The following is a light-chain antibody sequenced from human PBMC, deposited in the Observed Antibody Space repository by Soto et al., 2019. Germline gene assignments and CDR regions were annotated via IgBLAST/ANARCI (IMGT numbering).Light chain of an antibody. CDR1: QSGSSK. CDR2: GSS. Sequence: EIVMTQSPATLSVPPGERATLSCRASQSGSSKLAGYEQKPGQAPRLLIFGSSSRDAGIPARFSGREAGTEFTLAISSLQAEDFSVYYCQQYNNWPLTFGGGTKVEIK. CDR3: QQYNNWPLT. J-gene: IGKJ4*01. V-gene: IGKV3-15*01.